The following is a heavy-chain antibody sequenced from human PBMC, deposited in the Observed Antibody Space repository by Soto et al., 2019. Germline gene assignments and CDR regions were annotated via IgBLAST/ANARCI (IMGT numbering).Heavy chain of an antibody. CDR3: ARDHCSSTSCHKRYFDL. Sequence: EVQLVESGGGLVQPGGSLRLSCAASGFTVSSNYMSWVRQAPGKGLEWVSVIYSGGSTYYADSVKGRFTISRDNSKNTLYLQMNSRRAEDTAVYYCARDHCSSTSCHKRYFDLWGRGTLVTVSS. J-gene: IGHJ2*01. D-gene: IGHD2-2*02. V-gene: IGHV3-66*01. CDR1: GFTVSSNY. CDR2: IYSGGST.